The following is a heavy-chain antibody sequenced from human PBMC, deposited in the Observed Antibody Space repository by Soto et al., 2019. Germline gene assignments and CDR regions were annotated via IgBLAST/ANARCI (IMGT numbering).Heavy chain of an antibody. Sequence: QVQLQQWGAGLLKPSETLSLTCAVYGGSFSGYYWSWIRQPPGKGLEWIGEINHSGSTNYTPSLKSRVTISVDTSKNQFALKLSSVTAADTAVYYCATDYGDYVYYYGMDVWGQGTTVTVSS. D-gene: IGHD4-17*01. J-gene: IGHJ6*02. V-gene: IGHV4-34*01. CDR1: GGSFSGYY. CDR2: INHSGST. CDR3: ATDYGDYVYYYGMDV.